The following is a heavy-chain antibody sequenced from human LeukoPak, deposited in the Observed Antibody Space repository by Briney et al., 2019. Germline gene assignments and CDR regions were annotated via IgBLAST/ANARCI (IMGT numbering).Heavy chain of an antibody. CDR3: ASTAPLYGDYAPYYFDY. Sequence: SETLSLTCTVSGGSISSYYWSWIRQPPGKGLEWIGYIYYSGSTNYNPSLKSRVTVSVDTSKNQFSLKLSSVTAADTAVYYCASTAPLYGDYAPYYFDYWGQGTLVTVSS. CDR1: GGSISSYY. J-gene: IGHJ4*02. V-gene: IGHV4-59*12. CDR2: IYYSGST. D-gene: IGHD4-17*01.